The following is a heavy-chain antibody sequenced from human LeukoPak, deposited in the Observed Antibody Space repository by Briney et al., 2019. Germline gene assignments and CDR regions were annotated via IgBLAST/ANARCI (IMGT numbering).Heavy chain of an antibody. CDR3: ARGGYDYIWGSYRDPPYYFDY. V-gene: IGHV3-21*01. D-gene: IGHD3-16*02. J-gene: IGHJ4*02. CDR1: GFTFSSYS. CDR2: ISSRSSYI. Sequence: GGSLRLSCAASGFTFSSYSMNRVRQAPGKGLEWVSSISSRSSYIYYADSVKGRFTISRDNAKNSLYLQMNSLRAEDTAVYYCARGGYDYIWGSYRDPPYYFDYWGQGTLVTVSS.